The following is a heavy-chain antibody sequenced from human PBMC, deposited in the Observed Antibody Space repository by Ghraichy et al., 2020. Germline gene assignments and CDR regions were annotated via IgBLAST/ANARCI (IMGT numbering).Heavy chain of an antibody. J-gene: IGHJ6*02. V-gene: IGHV1-18*01. D-gene: IGHD3-10*01. CDR3: AGALSGAGSYYYPYYGMDV. CDR2: ISTYNGKT. Sequence: ASVKVSCKASGYTFTNYGITWVRQAPGQGLEWMGWISTYNGKTYYAQNLQGRVTMTTDTSTTTGYMELRSLESDDTAVYYCAGALSGAGSYYYPYYGMDVWGQGTTVTVSS. CDR1: GYTFTNYG.